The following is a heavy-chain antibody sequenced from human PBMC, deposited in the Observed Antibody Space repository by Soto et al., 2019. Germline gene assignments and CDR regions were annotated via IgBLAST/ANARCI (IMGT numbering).Heavy chain of an antibody. J-gene: IGHJ4*02. CDR3: ARASATIAAAAIFDY. CDR1: GGAISSSKW. V-gene: IGHV4-4*02. CDR2: IYQSGST. Sequence: QVQLQESGPGLVKPSGTLSLTCAVSGGAISSSKWWSWVRQPPGKGLEWIGEIYQSGSTNYNPSLESRVRXSXXXSXXQFSLKLTSVRAADTAVYYCARASATIAAAAIFDYWGQGTLVTVSS. D-gene: IGHD6-13*01.